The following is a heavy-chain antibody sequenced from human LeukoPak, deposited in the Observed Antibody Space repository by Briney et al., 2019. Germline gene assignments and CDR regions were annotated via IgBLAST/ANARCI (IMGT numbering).Heavy chain of an antibody. CDR1: GYTFTGYY. V-gene: IGHV1-2*02. D-gene: IGHD3-3*01. J-gene: IGHJ5*02. CDR3: ARDLLAYYDFWSGSSRSNWFDP. Sequence: ASVKVSCKASGYTFTGYYMHWVRQAPGQGLEWMGLINPNSGGTNYAQKFQGRVTMTRDTSISTAYMELSRLRSDDTAVYYCARDLLAYYDFWSGSSRSNWFDPWGQGTLVTVSS. CDR2: INPNSGGT.